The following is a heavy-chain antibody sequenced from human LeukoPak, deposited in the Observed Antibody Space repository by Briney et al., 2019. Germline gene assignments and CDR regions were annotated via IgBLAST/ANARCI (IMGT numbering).Heavy chain of an antibody. D-gene: IGHD6-19*01. CDR2: ISSSSSYI. CDR1: GFTFSSYS. Sequence: GGSLRLSCAASGFTFSSYSMNWVRQAPGKGLEWVSSISSSSSYIYYADSVKGRFTISRDNAKNSLYLQMNSLGAEDTAVYYCARGSTIAVAGTRSFDIWGQGTMVTVSS. CDR3: ARGSTIAVAGTRSFDI. V-gene: IGHV3-21*01. J-gene: IGHJ3*02.